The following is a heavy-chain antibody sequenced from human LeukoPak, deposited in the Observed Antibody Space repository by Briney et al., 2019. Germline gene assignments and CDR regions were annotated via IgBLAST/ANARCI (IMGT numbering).Heavy chain of an antibody. D-gene: IGHD5-18*01. CDR1: GGSISSGGYS. Sequence: PSETLSLTCAVSGGSISSGGYSWSWIRQPPGKGLEWIGYIYHSGSTYYNPSLKSRVTISVDRSKNQFSLKLSSVTAADTAVYYCARRVPGYSYGYSYYYYYYGMDVWGQGTTVTVSS. J-gene: IGHJ6*02. CDR2: IYHSGST. V-gene: IGHV4-30-2*01. CDR3: ARRVPGYSYGYSYYYYYYGMDV.